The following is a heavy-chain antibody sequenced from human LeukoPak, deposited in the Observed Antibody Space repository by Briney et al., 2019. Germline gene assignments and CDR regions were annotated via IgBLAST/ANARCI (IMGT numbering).Heavy chain of an antibody. V-gene: IGHV3-30*18. Sequence: PGGSLRLSCAASGFTFSSYGMHWVRQAPGKGLEWVAVISYDGSNKYYADSVKGRFTISRDNSKNTLYLQMNSLRAEDTAVYYCAKDTGTWDYTTFDYWGQGTLVTVSS. CDR1: GFTFSSYG. CDR2: ISYDGSNK. J-gene: IGHJ4*02. CDR3: AKDTGTWDYTTFDY. D-gene: IGHD4-11*01.